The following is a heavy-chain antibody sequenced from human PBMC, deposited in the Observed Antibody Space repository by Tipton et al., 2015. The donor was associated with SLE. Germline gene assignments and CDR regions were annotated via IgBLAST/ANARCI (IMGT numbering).Heavy chain of an antibody. CDR1: GGSISSHY. J-gene: IGHJ4*02. V-gene: IGHV4-39*07. CDR2: IYYSGNT. D-gene: IGHD5-24*01. Sequence: TLSLTCTVSGGSISSHYWGWIRQPPGKGLEWIGTIYYSGNTYYNPSLKRRVTISLDRSKNQFFLKLRSVNAADTAVYYCASLGAVTDAYNDEDWGQGTLVTVSS. CDR3: ASLGAVTDAYNDED.